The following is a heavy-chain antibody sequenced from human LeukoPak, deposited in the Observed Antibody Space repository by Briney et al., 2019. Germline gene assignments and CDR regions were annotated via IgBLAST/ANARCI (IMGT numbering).Heavy chain of an antibody. Sequence: PSETLSLTCTVSGGSISSYYWSWIRQPPGKGLEWIGYLYYSGSTNYNPSLKSRVTISVDTSKNQFSLKLSSVTAADTAVYYCARVSFYYGSGSYYSSFDPWGQGTLVTVSS. V-gene: IGHV4-59*01. J-gene: IGHJ5*02. CDR2: LYYSGST. D-gene: IGHD3-10*01. CDR1: GGSISSYY. CDR3: ARVSFYYGSGSYYSSFDP.